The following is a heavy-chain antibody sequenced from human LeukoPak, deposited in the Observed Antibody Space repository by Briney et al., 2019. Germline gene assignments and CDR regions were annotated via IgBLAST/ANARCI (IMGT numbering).Heavy chain of an antibody. CDR2: IYYSGST. V-gene: IGHV4-59*01. CDR3: AGYCSSTSCNFDY. Sequence: SETLSLTCTVSGGSISSYYWSWIRQPPGKGLEWIGYIYYSGSTNYNPSLKSRVTISVDTSKSQFSLKLSSVTAADTAVYYCAGYCSSTSCNFDYWGQGTLVTVSS. J-gene: IGHJ4*02. CDR1: GGSISSYY. D-gene: IGHD2-2*03.